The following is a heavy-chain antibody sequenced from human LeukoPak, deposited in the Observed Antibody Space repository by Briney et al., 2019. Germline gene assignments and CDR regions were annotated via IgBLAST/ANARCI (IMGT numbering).Heavy chain of an antibody. D-gene: IGHD7-27*01. CDR3: ATVSSQATGDPYYFDY. CDR2: INPSGGST. CDR1: GYTFTKYY. Sequence: GASVKVSCKASGYTFTKYYMHWVRQAPGQGLEWRGIINPSGGSTSYAQKFQGRVTMTRDTSTSTVYMELSILRSEDTAVYYCATVSSQATGDPYYFDYWGQGTLVTVSS. V-gene: IGHV1-46*01. J-gene: IGHJ4*02.